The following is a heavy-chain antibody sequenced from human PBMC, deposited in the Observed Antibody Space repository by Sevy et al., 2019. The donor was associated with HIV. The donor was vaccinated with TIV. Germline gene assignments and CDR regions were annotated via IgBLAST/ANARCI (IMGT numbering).Heavy chain of an antibody. J-gene: IGHJ6*02. V-gene: IGHV3-53*03. CDR2: IYSGGNT. CDR1: EFTVSSKY. D-gene: IGHD2-15*01. Sequence: GGSLRLSCAASEFTVSSKYVSWVRQAPGKGLEWVSVIYSGGNTYYADSVKGRFTISRDISKNTLYLQMNSLRAEDTAIYYCATTSTPLYYYALDVWGQGTTVTVSS. CDR3: ATTSTPLYYYALDV.